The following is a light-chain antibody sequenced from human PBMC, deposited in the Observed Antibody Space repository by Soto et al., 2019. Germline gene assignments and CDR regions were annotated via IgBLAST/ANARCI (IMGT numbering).Light chain of an antibody. V-gene: IGKV1-9*01. CDR2: AAS. CDR3: QQLNSYPRLT. CDR1: QGISSY. Sequence: IQLTQSPSSLSASVGDRVTITCRASQGISSYFAWYQQKPGKAPKLLIYAASTLQSGVPSRFSGSGSGTDFTLTISSLKPEDFATYYCQQLNSYPRLTFGGGTKVEIK. J-gene: IGKJ4*01.